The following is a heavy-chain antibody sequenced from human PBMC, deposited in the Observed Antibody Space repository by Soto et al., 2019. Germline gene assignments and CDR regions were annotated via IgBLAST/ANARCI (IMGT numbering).Heavy chain of an antibody. CDR3: ATVNIVVVTDPLYYFDY. CDR2: FDPEDGET. D-gene: IGHD2-21*02. CDR1: GYTLTELS. Sequence: GASVKVSCKVSGYTLTELSMHWVRQAPGKGLEWMGGFDPEDGETIYAQKFQGRVTMTEDTSTDTAYMELSSLRSEDTAVYYCATVNIVVVTDPLYYFDYWGQGTLVTVSS. J-gene: IGHJ4*02. V-gene: IGHV1-24*01.